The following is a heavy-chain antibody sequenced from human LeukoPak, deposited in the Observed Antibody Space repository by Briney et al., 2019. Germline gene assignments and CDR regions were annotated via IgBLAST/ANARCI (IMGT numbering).Heavy chain of an antibody. Sequence: HPGRPLRLSCPASGFTFSSYAMHWLRQAPDKGLEWMAVISSDGNNEYYADSVQGRFTISRDNSKNTLYLQMNSLRPEDTAVYYCARETSRRGGHDYWGHGNLVSVSS. J-gene: IGHJ4*01. CDR3: ARETSRRGGHDY. V-gene: IGHV3-30-3*01. D-gene: IGHD2-15*01. CDR1: GFTFSSYA. CDR2: ISSDGNNE.